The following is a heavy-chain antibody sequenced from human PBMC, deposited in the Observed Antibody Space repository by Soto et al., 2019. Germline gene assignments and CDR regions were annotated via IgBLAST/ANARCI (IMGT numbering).Heavy chain of an antibody. CDR1: GFPFSTYA. D-gene: IGHD5-12*01. Sequence: EVQLLESGGNLVQPGGSLRLSCAGSGFPFSTYAVSWVRQTPGKGLEWVSAISPTGGSTYYAASVRGRFTISRDNSKNTVFLQMSGLRAEDTAIYYCAKAKSGILPTTTCGFDYWGQGTVLSVSS. V-gene: IGHV3-23*01. CDR2: ISPTGGST. J-gene: IGHJ4*02. CDR3: AKAKSGILPTTTCGFDY.